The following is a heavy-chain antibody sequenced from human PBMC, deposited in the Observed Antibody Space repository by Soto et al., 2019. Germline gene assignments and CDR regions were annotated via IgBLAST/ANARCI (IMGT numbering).Heavy chain of an antibody. D-gene: IGHD3-10*01. CDR2: INTDGSRT. Sequence: EVQLVESGGGLVQPGGSLRLSCAASGFTFSGYWMHWVRQAPGKGLVWVSRINTDGSRTSYADSVKGRFTISRDNAKNTVYLQMNSLRAEETAVYYCARVKSGSYDWFDPWGQGTLVTVSS. V-gene: IGHV3-74*01. CDR3: ARVKSGSYDWFDP. J-gene: IGHJ5*02. CDR1: GFTFSGYW.